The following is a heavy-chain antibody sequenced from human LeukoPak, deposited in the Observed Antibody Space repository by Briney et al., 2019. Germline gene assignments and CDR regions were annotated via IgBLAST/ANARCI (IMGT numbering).Heavy chain of an antibody. J-gene: IGHJ3*02. CDR3: ARGREDDFWSGHAFDI. D-gene: IGHD3-3*01. Sequence: RASVKVSCTASGYTFTSYAMNWVRQAPGQGLEWMGWINTNTGNPTYAQGFTGRFVFSLDTSVSTAYLQISSLKAEDTAVYYCARGREDDFWSGHAFDIWGQGTMVTVSS. CDR2: INTNTGNP. V-gene: IGHV7-4-1*02. CDR1: GYTFTSYA.